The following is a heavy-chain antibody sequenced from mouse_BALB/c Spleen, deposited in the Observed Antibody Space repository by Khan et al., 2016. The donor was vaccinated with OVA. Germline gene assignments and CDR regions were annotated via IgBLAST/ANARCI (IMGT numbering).Heavy chain of an antibody. CDR2: INPSSGYT. V-gene: IGHV1-7*01. CDR1: GYTFTSYW. CDR3: ARDRIDY. J-gene: IGHJ2*01. Sequence: QVRLQQSGAELAKPGASVKMSCKASGYTFTSYWLHWVKQRPGQGLEWIGYINPSSGYTEYNQNFKDKATLTADKSSRTAYMQLSSLTSEDSAGYYCARDRIDYWGQGTTLTVSS.